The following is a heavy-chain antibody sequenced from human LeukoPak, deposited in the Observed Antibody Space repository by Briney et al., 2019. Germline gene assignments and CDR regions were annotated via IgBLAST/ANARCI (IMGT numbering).Heavy chain of an antibody. CDR1: GGSFSGYY. CDR2: INHSGST. Sequence: SETLSLTCSVYGGSFSGYYWSWFRQPPGKGLEWIGEINHSGSTNYNPSLSLKSRVTISLDTSKNQFSLMLNSVTAADTAVYYCAVSAAVLFDPWGQGTLVTVSS. D-gene: IGHD3-10*01. V-gene: IGHV4-34*01. CDR3: AVSAAVLFDP. J-gene: IGHJ5*02.